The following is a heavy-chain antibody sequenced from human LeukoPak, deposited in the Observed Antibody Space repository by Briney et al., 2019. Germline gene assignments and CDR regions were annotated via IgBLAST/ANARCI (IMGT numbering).Heavy chain of an antibody. V-gene: IGHV3-23*01. J-gene: IGHJ5*02. CDR1: GFTFSSYS. CDR2: INGRGGST. D-gene: IGHD6-13*01. CDR3: AKDPVAATGTGKINRFDP. Sequence: GGSLRLSCAAAGFTFSSYSMSWVRQAPGKGLEWVSLINGRGGSTYYADSVRGRFTISRDNSKNTLYLQMNSLRAEDTAVYFCAKDPVAATGTGKINRFDPWGQGTLVTVSS.